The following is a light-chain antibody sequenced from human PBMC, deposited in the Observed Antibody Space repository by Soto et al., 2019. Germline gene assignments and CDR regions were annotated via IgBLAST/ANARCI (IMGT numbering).Light chain of an antibody. CDR2: LNSDGSH. V-gene: IGLV4-69*01. CDR1: SGHSSYA. Sequence: QPVLTQSPSASASLGASVKLTCTLSSGHSSYAIAWHQQQPEKGPRYLMKLNSDGSHSKGDGLPDRFSGSSSGAERYLTIPSLQSEDEADYYCQTWGTGIRVFGGGTKLTVL. CDR3: QTWGTGIRV. J-gene: IGLJ3*02.